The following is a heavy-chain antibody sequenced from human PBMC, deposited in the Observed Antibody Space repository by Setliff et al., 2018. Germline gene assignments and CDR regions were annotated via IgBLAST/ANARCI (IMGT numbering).Heavy chain of an antibody. J-gene: IGHJ4*02. CDR3: ARYDSGGYSENYYFDY. CDR2: INTNSGGT. CDR1: GYTFTGYY. Sequence: GASVKVSCKASGYTFTGYYVHWLRQAPGQGLEWMGWINTNSGGTDYTQKFQSRVTMFVDTSKNQFSLMLYSVTAADTAIYYCARYDSGGYSENYYFDYWGQGALVTVSS. V-gene: IGHV1-2*02. D-gene: IGHD3-22*01.